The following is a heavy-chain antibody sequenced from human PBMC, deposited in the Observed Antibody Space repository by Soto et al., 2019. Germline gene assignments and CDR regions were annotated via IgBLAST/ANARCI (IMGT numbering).Heavy chain of an antibody. V-gene: IGHV3-13*04. D-gene: IGHD5-12*01. CDR1: GFTFSSYW. Sequence: PGGSLRLSCAASGFTFSSYWMTWVRQAPGKGLEWVSAIGTAGDTYYPGSVKGRFTISRENAKNSLYLQMNSLRAGDTAVYYCARVGRLRFFDYWGQGTLVTVSS. CDR3: ARVGRLRFFDY. CDR2: IGTAGDT. J-gene: IGHJ4*02.